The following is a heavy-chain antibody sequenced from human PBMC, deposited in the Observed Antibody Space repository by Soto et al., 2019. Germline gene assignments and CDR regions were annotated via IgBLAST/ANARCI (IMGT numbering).Heavy chain of an antibody. V-gene: IGHV3-23*01. CDR2: SSGSGGST. CDR1: GFTLSNYA. J-gene: IGHJ6*02. CDR3: AKDGYYDLDMDV. Sequence: EVQLLESGGGLVQPGGSLRLSCAASGFTLSNYAMSWVRQAPGKGLEWVSASSGSGGSTYYANSVKGRFTISRDNSKNTLYLQLNSLRAEDTAVYYCAKDGYYDLDMDVWVQGTTVTVSS.